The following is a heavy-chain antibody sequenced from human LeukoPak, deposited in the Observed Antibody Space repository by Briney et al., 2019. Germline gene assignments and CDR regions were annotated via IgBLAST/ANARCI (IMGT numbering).Heavy chain of an antibody. Sequence: PGGSLLLSCAASGFTVISNYVSWVRQAPGKGLEWVSVIYSGGSTYYADSVKGRFTISRDNSKNTLYLQMNSLRAEDTAVYYCAREPGRYVNQYYFDYWGQGTLVTVSS. D-gene: IGHD3-16*01. J-gene: IGHJ4*02. CDR3: AREPGRYVNQYYFDY. CDR2: IYSGGST. V-gene: IGHV3-53*01. CDR1: GFTVISNY.